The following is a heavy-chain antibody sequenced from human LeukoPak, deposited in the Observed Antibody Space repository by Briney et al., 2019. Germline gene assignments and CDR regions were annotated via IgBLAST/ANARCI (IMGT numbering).Heavy chain of an antibody. V-gene: IGHV4-61*02. Sequence: SQTLSLTCTVSGGSIAGTSFYWSWIRQPAGKGLEWIGRIYTSGSTNYNPSLKSRVTISLDTSKNQFSLKLSSVTAADTAVYYCAGAYYYDSSPLWGQGTLVTVSS. D-gene: IGHD3-22*01. J-gene: IGHJ4*02. CDR1: GGSIAGTSFY. CDR2: IYTSGST. CDR3: AGAYYYDSSPL.